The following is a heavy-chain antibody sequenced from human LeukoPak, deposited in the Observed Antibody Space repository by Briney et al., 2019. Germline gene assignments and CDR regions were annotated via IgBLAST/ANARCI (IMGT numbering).Heavy chain of an antibody. Sequence: ASVKASCKASGYTFTGYYMHWVRQAPGQGLEWMGWINPNSGGTNYAQKFQGRVTMTRDTSISTAHMELSRLRSDDTAVYYCARDGGDCSGGSCYIWFDPWGQGTLVTVSS. CDR1: GYTFTGYY. D-gene: IGHD2-15*01. J-gene: IGHJ5*02. V-gene: IGHV1-2*02. CDR3: ARDGGDCSGGSCYIWFDP. CDR2: INPNSGGT.